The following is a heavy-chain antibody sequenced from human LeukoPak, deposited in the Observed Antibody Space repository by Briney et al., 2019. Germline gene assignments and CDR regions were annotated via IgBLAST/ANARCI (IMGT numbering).Heavy chain of an antibody. CDR3: GTWGIVAALDR. D-gene: IGHD5-12*01. V-gene: IGHV3-7*01. CDR2: IRPEGSDK. J-gene: IGHJ5*02. Sequence: GGSLRLSCAASGFTLTNYWMGWVRQAPGKGLEWVANIRPEGSDKYYVDSVKGRFTISRDNAQNSLYLQMNSLRAEDLVVYYCGTWGIVAALDRWGQGTLVTVSS. CDR1: GFTLTNYW.